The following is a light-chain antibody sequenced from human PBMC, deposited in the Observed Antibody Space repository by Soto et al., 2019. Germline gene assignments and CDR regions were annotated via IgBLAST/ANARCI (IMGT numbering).Light chain of an antibody. V-gene: IGKV3-11*01. J-gene: IGKJ5*01. CDR2: DAS. Sequence: EMMLAQATGTLSGAPRVIKNLSCRASQSVSTNLAWYQQKPGQAPRLLFYDASNRATGIPARFSGSGSGTDFTLTISSLAHEDFAVSYCQQCGNWPPISFGQGTRLEIK. CDR3: QQCGNWPPIS. CDR1: QSVSTN.